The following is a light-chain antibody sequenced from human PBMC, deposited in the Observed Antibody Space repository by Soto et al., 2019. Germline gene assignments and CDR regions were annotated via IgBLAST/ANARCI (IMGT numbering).Light chain of an antibody. CDR2: EAS. CDR3: QQYDTLPLT. V-gene: IGKV1-33*01. CDR1: HDIRND. Sequence: DNQMTQSPSSLSASVGDRVTISCQASHDIRNDLNWYQQKPGKAPKLLIHEASSLETGVPSRFSGGGSGTDFTFTISDLQPEDIATYYCQQYDTLPLTFGGGTKVEI. J-gene: IGKJ4*01.